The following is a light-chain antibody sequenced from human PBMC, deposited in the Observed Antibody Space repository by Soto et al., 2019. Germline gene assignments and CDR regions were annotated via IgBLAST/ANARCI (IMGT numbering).Light chain of an antibody. CDR3: CSYVGATTYV. CDR2: DNN. J-gene: IGLJ1*01. V-gene: IGLV1-40*01. CDR1: SSNIGAGYD. Sequence: QSVLTQPPSVSGAPGQRVTISCSGSSSNIGAGYDVHWYQQLPGTAPKLLIYDNNNRPSGVPGRFSGSKSGTSASLAITGLQAEDEADYYCCSYVGATTYVFGSGTKLTVL.